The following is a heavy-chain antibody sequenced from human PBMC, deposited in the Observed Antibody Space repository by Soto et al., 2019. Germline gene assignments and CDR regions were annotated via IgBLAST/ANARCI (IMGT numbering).Heavy chain of an antibody. J-gene: IGHJ4*02. CDR2: IYHSGST. CDR1: GGSISSGGYS. Sequence: QLQLQESGSGLVKPSQTLSLTCAVSGGSISSGGYSWSWIRQPPGKGLEWIGYIYHSGSTYYNPSLKSRVDLSVAWSKNQFSLEPRSVTAADTAVYYCARENNVLPGGYFDYWGQGTLVTVSS. V-gene: IGHV4-30-2*01. CDR3: ARENNVLPGGYFDY. D-gene: IGHD3-10*01.